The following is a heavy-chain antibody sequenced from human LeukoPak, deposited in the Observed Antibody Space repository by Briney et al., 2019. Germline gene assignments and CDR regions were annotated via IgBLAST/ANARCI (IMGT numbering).Heavy chain of an antibody. Sequence: QPGGSLRLSCAASGFTFSSYDMHWVRQATGKGLEWVSGIGSAGDTYYPDSVKGRFTISRDSSKNTLYLQMNSLRAEDTALYYCARDPGAAAGNLWSWGQGTLVTVSS. D-gene: IGHD6-25*01. CDR2: IGSAGDT. V-gene: IGHV3-13*01. CDR1: GFTFSSYD. J-gene: IGHJ5*02. CDR3: ARDPGAAAGNLWS.